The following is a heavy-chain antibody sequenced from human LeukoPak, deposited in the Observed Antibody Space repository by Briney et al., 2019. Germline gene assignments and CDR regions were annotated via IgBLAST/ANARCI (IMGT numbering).Heavy chain of an antibody. Sequence: SETLSLTCTVSGGSISSYYWSWIRQPAGKGLEWIGRIYSSGSTNYNPSLKSRVTMSVDTSKNQFSLKLSSVTAADTAVYYCASAYCSSTSCFEGDAFDIWGQGTMVTVSS. CDR3: ASAYCSSTSCFEGDAFDI. V-gene: IGHV4-4*07. D-gene: IGHD2-2*01. J-gene: IGHJ3*02. CDR1: GGSISSYY. CDR2: IYSSGST.